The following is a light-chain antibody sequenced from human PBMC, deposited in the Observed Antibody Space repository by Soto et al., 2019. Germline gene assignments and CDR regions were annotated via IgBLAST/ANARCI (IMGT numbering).Light chain of an antibody. Sequence: QSALTQPPSASGSRGQAVTISCTGTSSDVGGYNYVSWYQQHPGKAPKLMIFDVSKRPSGVPDRFSGSKSGNTASLTVSGLQAEDEADYYCQSFDKYLSAVVFGGGTQLTVL. CDR1: SSDVGGYNY. CDR3: QSFDKYLSAVV. J-gene: IGLJ2*01. CDR2: DVS. V-gene: IGLV2-8*01.